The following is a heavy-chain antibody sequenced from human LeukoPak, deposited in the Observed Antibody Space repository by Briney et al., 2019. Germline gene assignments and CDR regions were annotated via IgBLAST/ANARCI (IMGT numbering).Heavy chain of an antibody. D-gene: IGHD3-10*01. CDR2: IKQDGSEK. CDR1: GFTFSNYE. V-gene: IGHV3-7*01. Sequence: GGSLRLSCAAAGFTFSNYEMHWVRQAPGKGLEWVANIKQDGSEKYYVDSVKGRFTISRDNAKNSLYLQMNSLRAEDTAVYYCARMYYYGSGSQFDYWGQGTLVTVSS. J-gene: IGHJ4*02. CDR3: ARMYYYGSGSQFDY.